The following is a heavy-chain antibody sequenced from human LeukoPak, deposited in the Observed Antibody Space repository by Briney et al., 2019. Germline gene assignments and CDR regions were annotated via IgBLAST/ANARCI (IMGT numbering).Heavy chain of an antibody. CDR3: ARNGVNCSGGSCYKDYYFDY. CDR1: GGTFSSYA. J-gene: IGHJ4*02. Sequence: SVKVSCKASGGTFSSYAISWVRQAPGQGLEWMGGIIPIFGAANYAQKFQGRVTITADEFTCTAYMELSSLRSEDTAVYYCARNGVNCSGGSCYKDYYFDYWGQGTLVTVSS. V-gene: IGHV1-69*01. CDR2: IIPIFGAA. D-gene: IGHD2-15*01.